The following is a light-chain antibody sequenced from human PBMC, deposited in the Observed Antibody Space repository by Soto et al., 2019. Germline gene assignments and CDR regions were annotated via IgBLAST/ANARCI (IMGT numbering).Light chain of an antibody. CDR1: QTITTW. V-gene: IGKV1-5*01. J-gene: IGKJ1*01. CDR2: DAS. Sequence: GDRVTITCRASQTITTWMAWYQQKPGKAPKLLVYDASTLQSGVATRFSGSGSGTEFTLTISSLQPDDFATYYCQQYMSYSFGQGTKVDIK. CDR3: QQYMSYS.